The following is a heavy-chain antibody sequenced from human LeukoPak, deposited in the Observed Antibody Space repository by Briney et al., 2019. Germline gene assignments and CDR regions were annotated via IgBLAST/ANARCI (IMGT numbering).Heavy chain of an antibody. D-gene: IGHD6-13*01. CDR1: GFTFSSYG. V-gene: IGHV3-33*01. CDR2: IWYDGSNK. Sequence: PGRSLRLSCAASGFTFSSYGMHWVRQAPGKGLEWVAVIWYDGSNKYYADSVKGRFTISRDNSKNTLYLQMNSLRAEDTAVYYCARVAPIYSSSLYYLDYWGQGTLVTVSS. J-gene: IGHJ4*02. CDR3: ARVAPIYSSSLYYLDY.